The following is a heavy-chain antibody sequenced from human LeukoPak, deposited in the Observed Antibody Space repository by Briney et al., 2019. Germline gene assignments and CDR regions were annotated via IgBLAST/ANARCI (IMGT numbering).Heavy chain of an antibody. V-gene: IGHV1-8*01. Sequence: ASVKVSCKASGYSFTTYDTNWVRQATGQGLEWMGWMNPNSGNTGYAQRFQGRVTMTRDTSISTAYMELNSLRAEDTAVYYCVRQPDSARYGFDFWGQGTLVTVSS. CDR1: GYSFTTYD. CDR3: VRQPDSARYGFDF. CDR2: MNPNSGNT. J-gene: IGHJ4*02. D-gene: IGHD1-26*01.